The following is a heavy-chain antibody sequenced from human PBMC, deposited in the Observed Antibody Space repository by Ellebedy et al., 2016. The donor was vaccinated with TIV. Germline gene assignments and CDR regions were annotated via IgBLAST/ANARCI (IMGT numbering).Heavy chain of an antibody. CDR2: ISATGDRT. Sequence: GESLKISCAASGFTLSAYAMSWVRQTPGKGLEWVSAISATGDRTHYPDSVRGRFTISRDSSKNTLYLQMSSLKAEDTAVYYCARETWFGELLSVEYWGQGTLVTVSS. J-gene: IGHJ4*02. CDR1: GFTLSAYA. D-gene: IGHD3-10*01. CDR3: ARETWFGELLSVEY. V-gene: IGHV3-23*01.